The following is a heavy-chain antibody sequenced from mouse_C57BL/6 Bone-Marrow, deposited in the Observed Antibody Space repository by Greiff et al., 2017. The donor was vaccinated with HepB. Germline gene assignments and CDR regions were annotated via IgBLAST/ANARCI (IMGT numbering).Heavy chain of an antibody. CDR1: GYTFTSYW. D-gene: IGHD1-1*02. Sequence: QVQLQQSGAELVRPGTSVKLSCKASGYTFTSYWMHWVKQRPGQGLEWIGVIDPSDSYTNYNQKFKGKATLTVDTSSSTAYMQLSSLTSEDSAVYYCARYYGPFAYWGQGTLVTVSA. V-gene: IGHV1-59*01. J-gene: IGHJ3*01. CDR3: ARYYGPFAY. CDR2: IDPSDSYT.